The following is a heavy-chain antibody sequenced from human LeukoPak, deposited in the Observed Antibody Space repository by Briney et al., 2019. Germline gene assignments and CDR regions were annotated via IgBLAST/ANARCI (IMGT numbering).Heavy chain of an antibody. V-gene: IGHV4-39*01. J-gene: IGHJ2*01. CDR2: IYYSGST. Sequence: PSEILSLTCTVSGGSISSSSYYWGWIRQPPGKGLEWIGSIYYSGSTYYNPSLKSRVTISVDTSKNQFSLKLSSVTAADTAVYYCARLGYYSSGSLVSRYFDLWGRGTLVTVSS. D-gene: IGHD6-19*01. CDR1: GGSISSSSYY. CDR3: ARLGYYSSGSLVSRYFDL.